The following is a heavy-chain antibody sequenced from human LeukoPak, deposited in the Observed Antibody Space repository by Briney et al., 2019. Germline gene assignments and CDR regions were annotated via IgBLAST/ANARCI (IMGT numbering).Heavy chain of an antibody. CDR3: ARGDFWSGYYDY. D-gene: IGHD3-3*01. Sequence: KPSETLSLTCTVSGGSISSGSYYWSWIRQPAAKGLEWIGRIYTSGSTNYNPSLKSRVTISVDTSKNQFSLKLSSVTAADTAVYYCARGDFWSGYYDYWGQGTLVTVSS. V-gene: IGHV4-61*02. J-gene: IGHJ4*02. CDR2: IYTSGST. CDR1: GGSISSGSYY.